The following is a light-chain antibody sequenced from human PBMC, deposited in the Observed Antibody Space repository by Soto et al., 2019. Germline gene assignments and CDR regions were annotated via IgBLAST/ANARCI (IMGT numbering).Light chain of an antibody. CDR1: QSISSY. J-gene: IGKJ4*01. CDR2: AAS. Sequence: DIQMTQSPSSLSASVGDRVTITCRASQSISSYLNWYQQKPGKAPKLLIYAASSLQSGVPSRFSGSGSGTDFTLTISSLQPEDFATYYCQQSYSTPLTFVSGTKVKIK. V-gene: IGKV1-39*01. CDR3: QQSYSTPLT.